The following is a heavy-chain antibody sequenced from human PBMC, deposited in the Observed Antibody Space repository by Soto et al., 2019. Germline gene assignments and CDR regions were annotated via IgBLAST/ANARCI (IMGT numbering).Heavy chain of an antibody. CDR1: GFSLNTGGVG. J-gene: IGHJ6*02. Sequence: SGPTLVNPTHTLTLTCTFSGFSLNTGGVGVGWIRQPPGKALEWVALIYWNDDQRYSPSLKSRLTITKDTSRNQVVLTITNMDPVDTATYYCARDTSGWRWLPDVWGQGTTVTVSS. CDR3: ARDTSGWRWLPDV. V-gene: IGHV2-5*01. D-gene: IGHD2-21*01. CDR2: IYWNDDQ.